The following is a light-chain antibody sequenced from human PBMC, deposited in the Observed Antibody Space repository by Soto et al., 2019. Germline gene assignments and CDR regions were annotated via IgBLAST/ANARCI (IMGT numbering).Light chain of an antibody. J-gene: IGKJ4*01. CDR2: ATS. CDR3: QQSYSFPRT. V-gene: IGKV1-39*01. CDR1: QSISSY. Sequence: DIQMTQSPSSLSASVGDSVTLTCRAGQSISSYVNWYQQKPGKAPKVLIYATSVLQGGVPSRFSGSESGTEFTLTISSLHPEDFATYYCQQSYSFPRTFGGGTKV.